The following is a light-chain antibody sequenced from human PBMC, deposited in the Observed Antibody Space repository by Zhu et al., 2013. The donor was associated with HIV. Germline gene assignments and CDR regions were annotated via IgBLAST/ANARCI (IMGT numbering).Light chain of an antibody. Sequence: SSELTQDPAVSVALGQTVRITCQGDSLRNYYASWYQQKPGQAPVRVIYGKNNRPSGIPDRFSGSSSGNTASLTITGAQAEDEADYYCNSRDSSGNHQVFGTGTKVTVL. CDR1: SLRNYY. CDR2: GKN. V-gene: IGLV3-19*02. J-gene: IGLJ1*01. CDR3: NSRDSSGNHQV.